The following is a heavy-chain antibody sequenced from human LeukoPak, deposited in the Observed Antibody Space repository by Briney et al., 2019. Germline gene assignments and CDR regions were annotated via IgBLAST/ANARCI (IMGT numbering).Heavy chain of an antibody. CDR1: GFTFSTYA. V-gene: IGHV3-23*01. J-gene: IGHJ4*02. Sequence: GGSLRLSCVASGFTFSTYAMSWVRQAPGQGLEWVSVISGSGVTTYYADSVKGRFSISRANSRNTLWLQMSSLRAEDTAVYFCTKSPFSGSYRFEDWGQGTLVTVSS. CDR2: ISGSGVTT. CDR3: TKSPFSGSYRFED. D-gene: IGHD1-26*01.